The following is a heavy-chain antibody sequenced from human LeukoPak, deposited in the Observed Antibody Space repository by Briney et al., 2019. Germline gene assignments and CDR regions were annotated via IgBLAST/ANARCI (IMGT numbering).Heavy chain of an antibody. CDR2: IIPIFGTA. D-gene: IGHD6-13*01. J-gene: IGHJ5*02. CDR3: ARDEGSSWRGLDP. Sequence: SVKVSCKASGYTFTSYYMHWVRQAPGQGLEWMGGIIPIFGTANYAQKFQGRVTITADESTSTAYMELSSLRSEDTAVYYCARDEGSSWRGLDPWGQGTLVTVSS. V-gene: IGHV1-69*13. CDR1: GYTFTSYY.